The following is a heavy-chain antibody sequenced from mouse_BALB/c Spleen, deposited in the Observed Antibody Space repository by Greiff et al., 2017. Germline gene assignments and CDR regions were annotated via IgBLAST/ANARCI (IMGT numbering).Heavy chain of an antibody. CDR3: ARAYYRSFAY. CDR1: GFTFSSYG. J-gene: IGHJ3*01. CDR2: FNSKGGSI. V-gene: IGHV5-6-3*01. D-gene: IGHD2-14*01. Sequence: EVKLMESGGGLVQPGGSLKLSCAASGFTFSSYGMSWVRQTPDKRLELVATFNSKGGSIYYPDSVKGRFTISRDNAKNTLYLQMSSLKSEDTAMYYCARAYYRSFAYWGQGTLVTVSA.